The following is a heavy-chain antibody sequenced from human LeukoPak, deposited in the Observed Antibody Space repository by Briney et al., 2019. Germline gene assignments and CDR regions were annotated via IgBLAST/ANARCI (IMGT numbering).Heavy chain of an antibody. CDR3: ARQRADYSVDY. J-gene: IGHJ4*02. Sequence: SGTLSLTCAVSGGSISSANWWSWVRQPPGKGLEWIGSIYYSGSTYYNPSLKSRVTISVDTSKNQFSLKLSSVTAADTAVYYCARQRADYSVDYWGQGTLVTVSS. D-gene: IGHD4-11*01. CDR2: IYYSGST. CDR1: GGSISSANW. V-gene: IGHV4-4*02.